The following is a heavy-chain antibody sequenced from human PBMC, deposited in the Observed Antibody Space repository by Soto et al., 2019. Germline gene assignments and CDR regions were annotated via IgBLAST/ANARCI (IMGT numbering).Heavy chain of an antibody. D-gene: IGHD2-21*02. CDR2: IFWDDDK. Sequence: SGPTRVNPTQTLTLTCTCTGFSLDTSGVGVGWIRQPPGKALEWLAVIFWDDDKRYSPSLKSRLTIAKDTSKNQVVLTMTNMDPVDTATYYCAHRGSDFFYNSWGQGTLVTVS. CDR3: AHRGSDFFYNS. V-gene: IGHV2-5*02. J-gene: IGHJ5*02. CDR1: GFSLDTSGVG.